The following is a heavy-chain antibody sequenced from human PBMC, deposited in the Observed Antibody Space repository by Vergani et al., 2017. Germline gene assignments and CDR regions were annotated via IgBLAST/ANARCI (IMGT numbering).Heavy chain of an antibody. J-gene: IGHJ4*02. CDR2: VNFVTGAA. CDR3: ASSIGCCTSGGCRQHYFDL. Sequence: QVQLVQSGAAVKKPEASAKVCCTASGYIFKNYYIHWLRLAPGQGFQWMGVVNFVTGAATSPQKFEGRITMTRDTSTAPYYMDLSSLKYEDTAMYYCASSIGCCTSGGCRQHYFDLWGQGTLVTVSS. V-gene: IGHV1-46*02. CDR1: GYIFKNYY. D-gene: IGHD2-8*01.